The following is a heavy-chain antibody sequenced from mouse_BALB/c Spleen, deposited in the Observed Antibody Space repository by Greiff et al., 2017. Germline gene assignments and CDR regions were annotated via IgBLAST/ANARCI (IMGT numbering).Heavy chain of an antibody. Sequence: EVKLVESGGGLVQPGGSRKLSCAASGFTFSSFGMHWVRQAPEKGLEWVAYISSGSSTIYYADTVKGRFTISRDNPKNTLFLQMTSLRSEDTAMYYCARSPITTVEYYFDYWGQGTTLTVSS. D-gene: IGHD1-1*01. J-gene: IGHJ2*01. V-gene: IGHV5-17*02. CDR2: ISSGSSTI. CDR1: GFTFSSFG. CDR3: ARSPITTVEYYFDY.